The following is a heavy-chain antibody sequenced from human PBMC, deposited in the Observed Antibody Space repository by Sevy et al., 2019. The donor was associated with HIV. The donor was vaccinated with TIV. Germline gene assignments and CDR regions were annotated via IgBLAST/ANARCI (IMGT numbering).Heavy chain of an antibody. J-gene: IGHJ4*02. Sequence: ASVKVSCKASGYTFTGYYMHWVRQAPGQGLGWMGWINPNSGGTNYAQKFQGRVTMTRDTSISTAYMELSRLRSDDTALYYCVRDMELVDEGTQEFYYWGQGSLVTVSS. D-gene: IGHD1-7*01. CDR1: GYTFTGYY. V-gene: IGHV1-2*02. CDR2: INPNSGGT. CDR3: VRDMELVDEGTQEFYY.